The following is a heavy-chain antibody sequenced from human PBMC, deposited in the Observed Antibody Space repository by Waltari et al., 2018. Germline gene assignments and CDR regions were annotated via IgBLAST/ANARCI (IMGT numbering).Heavy chain of an antibody. Sequence: QVQLQESGPGLVKPSQTLSLTCTVSGGSISRGGYYWSWIRQPPGKGLEWIGYIYYSGSTYYNPSLKSRVTISVDTSKNQFSLKLSSVTAADTAVYYCARDFARGSGSYQGYFDYWGQGTLVTVSS. J-gene: IGHJ4*02. CDR3: ARDFARGSGSYQGYFDY. CDR2: IYYSGST. CDR1: GGSISRGGYY. V-gene: IGHV4-31*03. D-gene: IGHD1-26*01.